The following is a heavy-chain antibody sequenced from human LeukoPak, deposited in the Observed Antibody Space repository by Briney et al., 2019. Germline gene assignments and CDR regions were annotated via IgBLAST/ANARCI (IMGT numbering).Heavy chain of an antibody. Sequence: GGSLRLSCAASGFTFSSYGMHWVRQAPGKGLEWVAVIWYDGSNKYYADSVKGRFTISRDNSKNTLYLRMNSLRAEDTAVYYCARGYGDKASNLYYYYGMDVWGQGTTVTVSS. CDR1: GFTFSSYG. CDR3: ARGYGDKASNLYYYYGMDV. D-gene: IGHD4-17*01. V-gene: IGHV3-33*01. CDR2: IWYDGSNK. J-gene: IGHJ6*02.